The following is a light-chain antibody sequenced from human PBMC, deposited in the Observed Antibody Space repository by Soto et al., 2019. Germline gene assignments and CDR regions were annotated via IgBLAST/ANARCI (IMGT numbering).Light chain of an antibody. CDR3: QQYFTSPWT. CDR2: WAS. CDR1: QKILARAKKKNY. Sequence: DIVMTQSPDSLAVSWGGRPTSNCKSSQKILARAKKKNYLAWYQQKSGQPPKLLIYWASLREPGVPDRFTGSGSGTDFTLTISSLQAEDVAVYYCQQYFTSPWTFGQGTKVEI. V-gene: IGKV4-1*01. J-gene: IGKJ1*01.